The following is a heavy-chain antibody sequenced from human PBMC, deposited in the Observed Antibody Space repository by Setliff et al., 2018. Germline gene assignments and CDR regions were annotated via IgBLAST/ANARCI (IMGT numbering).Heavy chain of an antibody. CDR3: ARHEFVGVYYGSVTYRHFDY. V-gene: IGHV4-39*01. Sequence: KPSETLSLTCTVSGGSISSSSYQWGWVRQTPGKGLEWIGSIYYSGTAYYNPSLKSRVTISVDTSKNQFSLQVTSVTATDTAVYYCARHEFVGVYYGSVTYRHFDYWGQGILVTVSS. J-gene: IGHJ4*02. CDR2: IYYSGTA. CDR1: GGSISSSSYQ. D-gene: IGHD3-10*01.